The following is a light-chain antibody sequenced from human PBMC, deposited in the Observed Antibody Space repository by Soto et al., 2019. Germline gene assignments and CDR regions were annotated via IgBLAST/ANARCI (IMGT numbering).Light chain of an antibody. Sequence: DIVMTQSPDYLAVSLGERATINCKSSQIVSFTSKIKNYLACDQQKVGQPPKLLISWASTRESGVPDRFNGSGSGTDFTLTNSRLQAEDVAVYYCQQYYTSPLTFGGGTKVDIK. CDR1: QIVSFTSKIKNY. V-gene: IGKV4-1*01. CDR2: WAS. CDR3: QQYYTSPLT. J-gene: IGKJ4*01.